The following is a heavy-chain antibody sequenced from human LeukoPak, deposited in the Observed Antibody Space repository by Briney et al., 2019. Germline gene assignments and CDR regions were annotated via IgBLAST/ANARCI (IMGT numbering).Heavy chain of an antibody. CDR3: ATVPQWDSSRWDAY. CDR2: FDPEDGET. Sequence: ASVKVSCKASGYSFTNYYMHWVRQAPGQGLEWRGGFDPEDGETIYAQKCQGRVTMTEDTSTDTAYLELSSLKSENTAVYYCATVPQWDSSRWDAYWGQGTLVTVSS. D-gene: IGHD6-19*01. CDR1: GYSFTNYY. J-gene: IGHJ4*02. V-gene: IGHV1-24*01.